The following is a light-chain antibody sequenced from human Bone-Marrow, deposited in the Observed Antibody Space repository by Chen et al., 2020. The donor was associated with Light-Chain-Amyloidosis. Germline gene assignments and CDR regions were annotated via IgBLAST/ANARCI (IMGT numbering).Light chain of an antibody. CDR1: DLPTKY. CDR3: QSADSSGTYEVI. Sequence: SYDLTQPPSVSVSPGPTARTTRSGDDLPTKYAYWYQQKPGQAPVLVIHSDTERPSGISERFSGSSSGTTATLTISGVQAEDEADYHCQSADSSGTYEVIFGGGTKLTVL. CDR2: SDT. J-gene: IGLJ2*01. V-gene: IGLV3-25*03.